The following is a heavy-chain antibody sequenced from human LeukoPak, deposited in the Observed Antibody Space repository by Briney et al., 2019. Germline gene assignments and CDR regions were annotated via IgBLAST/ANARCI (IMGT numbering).Heavy chain of an antibody. CDR1: GFTFSSYW. CDR2: INSDGSST. D-gene: IGHD6-13*01. J-gene: IGHJ6*03. V-gene: IGHV3-74*01. CDR3: AREGAGSSSWYVPYYYYMDV. Sequence: PGGSLRLSCAASGFTFSSYWVHWVRQAPGKGLVWVSRINSDGSSTSYADSVKGRFTISRDNAKNSLYLQMNSLRAEDTALYYCAREGAGSSSWYVPYYYYMDVWGKGTTVTVSS.